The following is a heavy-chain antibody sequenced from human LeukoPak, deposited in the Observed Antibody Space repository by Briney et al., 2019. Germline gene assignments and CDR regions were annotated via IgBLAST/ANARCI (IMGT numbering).Heavy chain of an antibody. V-gene: IGHV4-34*01. CDR1: GGSFSGYY. CDR2: INHSGST. Sequence: SETLSLTCAVYGGSFSGYYWSWIRQPPGKGLEWIGEINHSGSTNYNPSLKSRVTISVDTSKNQFSLKLSSVTAADTAVYYCARVRRYYDSSGYYHFDYWGQGTLVAVSS. D-gene: IGHD3-22*01. J-gene: IGHJ4*02. CDR3: ARVRRYYDSSGYYHFDY.